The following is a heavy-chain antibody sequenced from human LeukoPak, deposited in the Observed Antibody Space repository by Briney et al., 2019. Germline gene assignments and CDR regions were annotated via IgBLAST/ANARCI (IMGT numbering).Heavy chain of an antibody. Sequence: PSETLSLTCTVSGGSISSSSYYWGWIRQPPGKGLGWIGSIYYSGSTYYNPSLKSRVTISVDTSKNQFSLKLSSVTAADTAVYYCATQYSSGWYYFDYWGQGTLVTVSS. CDR1: GGSISSSSYY. CDR2: IYYSGST. V-gene: IGHV4-39*07. CDR3: ATQYSSGWYYFDY. D-gene: IGHD6-19*01. J-gene: IGHJ4*02.